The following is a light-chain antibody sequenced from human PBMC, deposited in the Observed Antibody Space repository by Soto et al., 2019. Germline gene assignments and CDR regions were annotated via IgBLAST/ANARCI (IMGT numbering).Light chain of an antibody. Sequence: VHMTHSPSSLSASVLYRVTITFRASQSVSNWLALYQQKPGKAPNLLIDKASSLKSGVPSRFSGSGSGTEFTLTISNLQPDDFATYYCQQYDTYWTFGQGTKVDIK. J-gene: IGKJ1*01. CDR2: KAS. V-gene: IGKV1-5*03. CDR1: QSVSNW. CDR3: QQYDTYWT.